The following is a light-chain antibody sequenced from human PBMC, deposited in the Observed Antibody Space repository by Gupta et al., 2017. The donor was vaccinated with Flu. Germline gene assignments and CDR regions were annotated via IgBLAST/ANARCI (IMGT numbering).Light chain of an antibody. V-gene: IGKV1-9*01. J-gene: IGKJ2*01. CDR3: QLLNSYPYT. CDR1: QGISSY. Sequence: PSFLSASVGDRVTITCRASQGISSYLAWYQQKPGEAPKLLIYAASTLQSGVPSRFSGSGSGTELTLTISSLQPEDFATYYCQLLNSYPYTFGQGSKMEIK. CDR2: AAS.